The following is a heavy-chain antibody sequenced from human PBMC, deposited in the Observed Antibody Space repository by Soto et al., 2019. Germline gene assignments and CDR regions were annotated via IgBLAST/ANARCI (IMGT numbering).Heavy chain of an antibody. D-gene: IGHD2-15*01. CDR1: GFTFSSYA. CDR3: ANGCGGTFYSRIHY. CDR2: ISDSGGST. V-gene: IGHV3-23*01. J-gene: IGHJ4*02. Sequence: EVQLLESGGGLVQPGGSLRLSCAASGFTFSSYAMSWVRQAPGKGLEWVSGISDSGGSTYYADSVKGRFTISRDNSTNTLYLQMNSLKAEETAVYYCANGCGGTFYSRIHYWGQGTLVTISS.